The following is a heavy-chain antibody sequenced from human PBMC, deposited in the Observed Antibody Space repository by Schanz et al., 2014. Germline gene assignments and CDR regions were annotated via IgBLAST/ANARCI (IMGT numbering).Heavy chain of an antibody. D-gene: IGHD6-13*01. CDR1: GFTFSTYC. V-gene: IGHV3-30*03. Sequence: VQLVESGGGLVQPGGSLRLSCAASGFTFSTYCMSWVRQAPGKGLEWVAIISLDGSNQYYADSVKGRFTISRDNSKNTLYLQMDTLRVEDTAMFYCARDMTIAPAWGQGTLVTVSS. CDR2: ISLDGSNQ. J-gene: IGHJ5*02. CDR3: ARDMTIAPA.